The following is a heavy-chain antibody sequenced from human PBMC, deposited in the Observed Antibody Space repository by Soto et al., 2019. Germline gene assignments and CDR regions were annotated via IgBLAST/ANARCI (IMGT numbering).Heavy chain of an antibody. D-gene: IGHD3-3*01. CDR1: GGSISSRTHY. Sequence: QLQLQESGPGLVKPSETLSLTCSVSGGSISSRTHYWGWIRQSPGKHLEWIGSSFYRGSTHYNPSLKTRVTLSVDTSKNQVSLKVYSVTAADTALYYCATADGFGVVTPFFEYWGQGILVTVSS. CDR2: SFYRGST. V-gene: IGHV4-39*01. CDR3: ATADGFGVVTPFFEY. J-gene: IGHJ4*02.